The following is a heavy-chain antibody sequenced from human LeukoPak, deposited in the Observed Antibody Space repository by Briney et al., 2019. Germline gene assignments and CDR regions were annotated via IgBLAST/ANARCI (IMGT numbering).Heavy chain of an antibody. V-gene: IGHV5-51*01. CDR2: IWPGDSDT. CDR1: GYHFTTYW. J-gene: IGHJ5*02. Sequence: GESLEISCRISGYHFTTYWIGWVRQLPGKGLECMGIIWPGDSDTRYSPSFQGQVTISADKSISTAYLQWSSLKASDTAIYYCARRGRGDWFDPWGQGTLVTVSS. D-gene: IGHD1-26*01. CDR3: ARRGRGDWFDP.